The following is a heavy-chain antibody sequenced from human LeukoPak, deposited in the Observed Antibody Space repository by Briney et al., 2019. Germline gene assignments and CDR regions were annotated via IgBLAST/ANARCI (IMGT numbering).Heavy chain of an antibody. Sequence: PGGSLRLSCAASGFTFSSYSMNWVRQAPGKGLEWVSSISSSSSYIYYADSVKGGFTISRDNAKNSLYLQMNSLRAEDSSVYQCERRDSHGDDYLGQGTLVTVSS. D-gene: IGHD5-18*01. CDR2: ISSSSSYI. V-gene: IGHV3-21*01. CDR1: GFTFSSYS. CDR3: ERRDSHGDDY. J-gene: IGHJ4*02.